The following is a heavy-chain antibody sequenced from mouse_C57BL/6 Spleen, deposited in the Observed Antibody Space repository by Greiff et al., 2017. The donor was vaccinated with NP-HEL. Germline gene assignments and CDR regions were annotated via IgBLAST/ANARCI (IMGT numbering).Heavy chain of an antibody. J-gene: IGHJ2*01. CDR3: ARDYGSRYFDY. V-gene: IGHV1-82*01. Sequence: QVQLKESGPELVKPGASVKISCKASGYAFSSSWMNWVKQRPGKGLEWIGRIYPGDGDTNYNGKFKGTATLTADKSSSTAYMQLSSLTSEDSAVYFCARDYGSRYFDYWGQGTTLTVSS. CDR1: GYAFSSSW. CDR2: IYPGDGDT. D-gene: IGHD1-1*01.